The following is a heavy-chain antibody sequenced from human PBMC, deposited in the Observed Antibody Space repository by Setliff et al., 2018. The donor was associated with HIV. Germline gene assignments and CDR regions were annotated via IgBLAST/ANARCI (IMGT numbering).Heavy chain of an antibody. CDR2: IRSDGSNT. Sequence: PGESLTISCAASGLTFTACGMHWVRQAPGKGLEWVASIRSDGSNTDYADSVTGRFTISRDDSKNTLYLQMNSLRAEDTAVYYCAKDKGQKCVDYWGQGTLVTVSS. CDR3: AKDKGQKCVDY. V-gene: IGHV3-30*02. CDR1: GLTFTACG. J-gene: IGHJ4*02.